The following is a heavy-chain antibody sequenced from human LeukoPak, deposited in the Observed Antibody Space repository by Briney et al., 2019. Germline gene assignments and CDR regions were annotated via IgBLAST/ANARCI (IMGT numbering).Heavy chain of an antibody. CDR2: ISSNGGST. J-gene: IGHJ4*02. CDR3: ARSDYGDLTY. D-gene: IGHD4-17*01. Sequence: GGSLRLSCAASGFTFSSYAMHWVRQAPGKGPEYVSAISSNGGSTYYANSVKGRFTISRDNSKNTLYLQMGSLRAEDMAVYYCARSDYGDLTYWGQGTLVTVSS. CDR1: GFTFSSYA. V-gene: IGHV3-64*01.